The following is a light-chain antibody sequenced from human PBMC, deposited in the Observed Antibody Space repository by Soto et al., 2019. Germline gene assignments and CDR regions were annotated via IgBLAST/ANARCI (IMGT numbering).Light chain of an antibody. CDR2: DTT. Sequence: QSVLTQPASVSGSPGQSITISRTGTSSDVGAYIFVSWHQQYPGKAPKLMIYDTTNRPSGVSNRFSGSKAGNTASLTISGLQAEDEADYYCVSFTTSKSYVFGTGTKVTVL. CDR1: SSDVGAYIF. J-gene: IGLJ1*01. CDR3: VSFTTSKSYV. V-gene: IGLV2-14*01.